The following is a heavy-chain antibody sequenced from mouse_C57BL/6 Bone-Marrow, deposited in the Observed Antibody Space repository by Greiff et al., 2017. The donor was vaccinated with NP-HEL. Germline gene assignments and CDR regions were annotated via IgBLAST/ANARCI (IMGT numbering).Heavy chain of an antibody. CDR2: IDPSDSYT. CDR3: ARSGYGSNGMDY. D-gene: IGHD1-1*01. Sequence: QVQLQQPGAELVMPGASVKLSCKASGYTFTSYWMHWVKQRPGQGLEWIGEIDPSDSYTNYNQQFKGKSTLTVDKSSSTAYMQLSSLTSEDSAFYYCARSGYGSNGMDYWGQGTSVTVSS. J-gene: IGHJ4*01. V-gene: IGHV1-69*01. CDR1: GYTFTSYW.